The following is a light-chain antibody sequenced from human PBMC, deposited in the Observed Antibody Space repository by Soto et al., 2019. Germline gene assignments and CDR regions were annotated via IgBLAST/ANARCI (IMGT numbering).Light chain of an antibody. Sequence: QLVLTQPPTASGTPGQRVTISCSGSRSNIGSNYVYWYQQVPGTAPKLLIYRNDQRPSGVPDRFSGSKSGTSASLAISGLRSEDEADYYCVAWDDSLSGGVFGGGTQLTVL. V-gene: IGLV1-47*01. J-gene: IGLJ7*01. CDR3: VAWDDSLSGGV. CDR1: RSNIGSNY. CDR2: RND.